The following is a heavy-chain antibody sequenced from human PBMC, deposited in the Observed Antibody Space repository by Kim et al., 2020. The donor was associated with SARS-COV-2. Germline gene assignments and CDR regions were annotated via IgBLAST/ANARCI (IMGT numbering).Heavy chain of an antibody. CDR3: ARDHTSYGVTSGDY. J-gene: IGHJ4*02. Sequence: ADSVKRRFTISRNNAKNSLYQQMSSRSAEDTAVYYCARDHTSYGVTSGDYWGQGTLVTVSS. D-gene: IGHD5-18*01. V-gene: IGHV3-11*05.